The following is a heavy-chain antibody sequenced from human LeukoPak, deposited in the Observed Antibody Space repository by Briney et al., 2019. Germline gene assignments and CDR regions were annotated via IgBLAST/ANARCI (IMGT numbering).Heavy chain of an antibody. V-gene: IGHV1-69*01. D-gene: IGHD4-17*01. CDR1: GGTFSSYA. CDR3: ARGGPYGDYESPYYYYYYMDV. Sequence: EASVKVSCKASGGTFSSYAISWVRQAPGQGLEWMGGIIPIFGTANYAQKFQGRVTITADESTSTAYMELSSLRSEDTAVYYCARGGPYGDYESPYYYYYYMDVWGKGTTVTISS. CDR2: IIPIFGTA. J-gene: IGHJ6*03.